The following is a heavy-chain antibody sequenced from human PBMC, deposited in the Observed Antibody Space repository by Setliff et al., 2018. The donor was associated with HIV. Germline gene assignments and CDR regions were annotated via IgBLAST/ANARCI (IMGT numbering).Heavy chain of an antibody. CDR2: IIPIFDTT. J-gene: IGHJ6*03. Sequence: ASVKVSCKASGGTFSGYGISWVRQAPGQGLEWMGGIIPIFDTTNYAQKFQGRVTITADESTSTAYMELSSLRSEDTAVYYCAKGPLYSGYDLDYYCYYMGVWGKGTTVTVSS. D-gene: IGHD5-12*01. CDR1: GGTFSGYG. CDR3: AKGPLYSGYDLDYYCYYMGV. V-gene: IGHV1-69*13.